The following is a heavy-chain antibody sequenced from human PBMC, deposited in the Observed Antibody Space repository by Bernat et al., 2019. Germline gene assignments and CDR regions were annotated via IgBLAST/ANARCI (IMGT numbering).Heavy chain of an antibody. Sequence: EVQLLESGGGLVQPGGSLRLSCAASGFTFSSYAMSWVRQPPGKGLEWVSAISGSGGSTYYADSVTCRFTISRDNSKNTLYLQMNSLRAEDTAVYYCAKFDGCTGGVCYTGYYYYYMDVWGKGTTVTVSS. V-gene: IGHV3-23*01. CDR3: AKFDGCTGGVCYTGYYYYYMDV. D-gene: IGHD2-8*02. J-gene: IGHJ6*03. CDR2: ISGSGGST. CDR1: GFTFSSYA.